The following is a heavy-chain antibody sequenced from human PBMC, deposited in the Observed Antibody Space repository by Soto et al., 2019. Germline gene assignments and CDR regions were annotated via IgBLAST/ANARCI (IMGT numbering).Heavy chain of an antibody. Sequence: GGSLRLSCAASGFTFSSYAMSWVRQAPGKGLEWVSAISGTGGTTYYADSVKGRFTISRDNSRNTLHLQMNSLRAEDTAIYYCAKLISDPYYYYMDVWGKGTTVTVSS. J-gene: IGHJ6*03. CDR2: ISGTGGTT. V-gene: IGHV3-23*01. D-gene: IGHD2-21*01. CDR3: AKLISDPYYYYMDV. CDR1: GFTFSSYA.